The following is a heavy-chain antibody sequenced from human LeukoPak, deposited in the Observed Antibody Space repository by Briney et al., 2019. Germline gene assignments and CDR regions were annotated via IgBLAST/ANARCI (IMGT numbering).Heavy chain of an antibody. CDR1: GGSISSYY. D-gene: IGHD6-13*01. CDR3: AGTGYSSSPIDY. J-gene: IGHJ4*02. CDR2: IYYSGST. V-gene: IGHV4-59*08. Sequence: SETLSLTCTVSGGSISSYYWSWIRQPPGKGLEWIGYIYYSGSTNYNPSLKSRVTISVDTSKNQFSLKLSSVTAADTAVYYCAGTGYSSSPIDYWGQGTPVTVSS.